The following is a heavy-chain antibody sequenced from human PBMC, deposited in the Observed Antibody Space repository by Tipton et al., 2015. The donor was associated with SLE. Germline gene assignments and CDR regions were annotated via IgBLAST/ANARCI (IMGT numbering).Heavy chain of an antibody. CDR2: INPSGGST. V-gene: IGHV1-46*01. D-gene: IGHD3-10*01. Sequence: QLVQSGPEVKKPGASVKVSCKASGYTFTSYYMHWERQAPGQGLEWMGIINPSGGSTSYAQKFQGRVTMTRDTSTSTVYMELSSLRSEAAAVYYCARDGSSMVRWGQGTLVTVSS. J-gene: IGHJ4*02. CDR1: GYTFTSYY. CDR3: ARDGSSMVR.